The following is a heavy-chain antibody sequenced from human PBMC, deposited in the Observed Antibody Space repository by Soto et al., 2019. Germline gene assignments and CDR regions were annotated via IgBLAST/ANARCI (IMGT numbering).Heavy chain of an antibody. J-gene: IGHJ4*02. D-gene: IGHD2-21*01. CDR1: GGTFSSHV. CDR2: IMPIIGTA. Sequence: QVQLVQSGAEVKKPGSSVKVSCKASGGTFSSHVFNWVRQAPGQGLEWMGGIMPIIGTANYAQKFQGRVTITADESTSTAYMELSSLRSEDTAVYYCARDLEFRDGNIAHLDYWGQVTLVTVSS. CDR3: ARDLEFRDGNIAHLDY. V-gene: IGHV1-69*01.